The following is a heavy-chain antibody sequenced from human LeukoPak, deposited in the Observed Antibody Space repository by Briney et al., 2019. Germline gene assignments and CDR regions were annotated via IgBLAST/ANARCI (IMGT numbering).Heavy chain of an antibody. Sequence: PSGTLSLTCAVSGGSISSSNWWSWVRQPPGKGLEWIGEIYHSGSTNYNPSLKSRVTISVDKSKNQFSLKLSSVTAADTAVYYCARDAALVRGVIYFDYWGQGTLVTVSS. J-gene: IGHJ4*02. CDR1: GGSISSSNW. V-gene: IGHV4-4*02. D-gene: IGHD3-10*01. CDR3: ARDAALVRGVIYFDY. CDR2: IYHSGST.